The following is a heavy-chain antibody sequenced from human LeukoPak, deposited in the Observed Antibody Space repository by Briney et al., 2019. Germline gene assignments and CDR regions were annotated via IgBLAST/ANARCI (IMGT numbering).Heavy chain of an antibody. CDR3: AKAFRIVGIGNPDDAFDV. J-gene: IGHJ3*01. V-gene: IGHV3-23*01. D-gene: IGHD1-26*01. CDR1: GFTFNKYA. Sequence: GGWLRLSCAGSGFTFNKYAMNWVRQPPGKGLEWVSSIAGTGGSTYYADSVKGRFTLSRDNSENTLYLQLNSLRAEDSAIYYCAKAFRIVGIGNPDDAFDVWGQGTVVTVSS. CDR2: IAGTGGST.